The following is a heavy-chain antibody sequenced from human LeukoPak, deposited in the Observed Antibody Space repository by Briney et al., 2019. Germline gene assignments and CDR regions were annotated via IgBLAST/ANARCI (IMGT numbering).Heavy chain of an antibody. CDR2: IYYSGST. Sequence: SETLSLTCTVSGGSISSSSYYWGWIRQPPGKGLEWIGSIYYSGSTYYNPSLKSRVTISVDTSKNQFSLKLSSVTAADTAVYSCARDDRSWVPNWFDPWGQGTLVTVSS. CDR3: ARDDRSWVPNWFDP. D-gene: IGHD3-10*01. J-gene: IGHJ5*02. V-gene: IGHV4-39*07. CDR1: GGSISSSSYY.